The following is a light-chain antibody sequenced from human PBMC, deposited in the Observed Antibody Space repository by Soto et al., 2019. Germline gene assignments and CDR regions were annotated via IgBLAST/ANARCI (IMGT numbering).Light chain of an antibody. CDR1: SSDVGGYNY. CDR3: CSYTSPSTHL. Sequence: QSALTQPASVSGSPAQSITISCTGTSSDVGGYNYVSWYQHHPGKAPKLIIYEVSYRPSGVSNRFSGSKSGNTASLTISGLQAEDEADYYCCSYTSPSTHLFGTGTKVSV. V-gene: IGLV2-14*01. J-gene: IGLJ1*01. CDR2: EVS.